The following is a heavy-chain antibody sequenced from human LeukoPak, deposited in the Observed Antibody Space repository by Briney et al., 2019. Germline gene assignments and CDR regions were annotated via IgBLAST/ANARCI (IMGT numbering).Heavy chain of an antibody. D-gene: IGHD1-1*01. CDR1: GDSISSGRYY. V-gene: IGHV4-61*02. J-gene: IGHJ4*02. CDR3: VRDWNGDYFDY. CDR2: INTSGDN. Sequence: SETLSLTCTVSGDSISSGRYYWTWLRQPAGKALEWIGRINTSGDNNHSPSLKSRVTISRDTSKNQFSLRLTYVAAADTAVYYCVRDWNGDYFDYWGQGTLVSVSS.